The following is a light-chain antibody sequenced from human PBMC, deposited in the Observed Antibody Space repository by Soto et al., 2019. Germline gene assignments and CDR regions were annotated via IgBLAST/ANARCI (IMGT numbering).Light chain of an antibody. CDR2: DAS. Sequence: EIVLTQSPGTLFLSPGERATLSCMAIQSVSSYLAWYQQKPGQAPRLLIYDASNRATGIPARFSGSGSGTDFTLTISSLEPEDFEVYYCQHRSNWPLTFGGGTKVDIK. V-gene: IGKV3-11*01. CDR1: QSVSSY. J-gene: IGKJ4*01. CDR3: QHRSNWPLT.